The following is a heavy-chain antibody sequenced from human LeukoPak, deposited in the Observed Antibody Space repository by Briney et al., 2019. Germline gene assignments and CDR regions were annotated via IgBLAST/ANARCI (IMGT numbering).Heavy chain of an antibody. V-gene: IGHV3-66*01. CDR3: ASIPGYSSSWTLY. CDR2: IYSGGST. CDR1: GFTVSSSY. J-gene: IGHJ4*02. D-gene: IGHD6-13*01. Sequence: PGGSLRLSCAASGFTVSSSYMSWVRQAPGKGLEWVSVIYSGGSTYYADSVKGRFTISRDNSKNTLYLQMNSLRAEDTAVYYCASIPGYSSSWTLYWGQEMLVTVSS.